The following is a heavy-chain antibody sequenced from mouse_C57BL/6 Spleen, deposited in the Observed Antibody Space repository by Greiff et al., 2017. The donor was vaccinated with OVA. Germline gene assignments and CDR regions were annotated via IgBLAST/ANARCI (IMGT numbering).Heavy chain of an antibody. CDR2: IYPGDGDT. J-gene: IGHJ2*01. V-gene: IGHV1-80*01. D-gene: IGHD1-1*01. CDR3: ARKGLTGSSPFDY. Sequence: VKVVESGAELVKPGASVKISCKASGYAFSSYWMNWVKQRPGKGLEWIGQIYPGDGDTNYNGKFKGKATLTADKSSSTAYMQLSSLTSEDSAVYFCARKGLTGSSPFDYWGQGTTLTVSS. CDR1: GYAFSSYW.